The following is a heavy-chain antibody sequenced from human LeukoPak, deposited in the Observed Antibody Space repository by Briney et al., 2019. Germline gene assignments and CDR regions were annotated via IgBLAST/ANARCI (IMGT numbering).Heavy chain of an antibody. CDR1: GASFSSSTYY. Sequence: PSETLSLTCTVSGASFSSSTYYWGWIRQPPGKGLEWIGSIYYSGSTNYNPSLKSRVTISVDTSKNQFSLKLSSVTAADTAVYYCAGSTYYYGSGSYYPNYYYGMDVWGQGTTVTVSS. CDR3: AGSTYYYGSGSYYPNYYYGMDV. CDR2: IYYSGST. V-gene: IGHV4-39*07. D-gene: IGHD3-10*01. J-gene: IGHJ6*02.